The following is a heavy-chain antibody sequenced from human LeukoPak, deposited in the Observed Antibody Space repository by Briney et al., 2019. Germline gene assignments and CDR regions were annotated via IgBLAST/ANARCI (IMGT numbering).Heavy chain of an antibody. CDR2: IFFSGAT. Sequence: PSETLSLTCTVSGGSISNYYWSWIRQPPGKGLEWLGYIFFSGATNYNPSLQSRVTMSRDTSNNQSSLKLRSVTAADTAVYYCARHDDVPVIRHGFDHWGQGTLVTVSS. V-gene: IGHV4-59*08. D-gene: IGHD2-2*01. J-gene: IGHJ4*02. CDR1: GGSISNYY. CDR3: ARHDDVPVIRHGFDH.